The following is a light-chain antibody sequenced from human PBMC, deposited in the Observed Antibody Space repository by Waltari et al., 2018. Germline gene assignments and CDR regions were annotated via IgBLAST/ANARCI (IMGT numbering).Light chain of an antibody. CDR1: QSISSY. CDR2: AAS. Sequence: SPYSLSASVGDRVTITCRTSQSISSYLNWYQQKPGKAPNLLIYAASSLQSGVPSRFSGSGSGTDFTLTINSLQPEDFATYYCQQSYSPLFTFGPGTKVDIK. CDR3: QQSYSPLFT. V-gene: IGKV1-39*01. J-gene: IGKJ3*01.